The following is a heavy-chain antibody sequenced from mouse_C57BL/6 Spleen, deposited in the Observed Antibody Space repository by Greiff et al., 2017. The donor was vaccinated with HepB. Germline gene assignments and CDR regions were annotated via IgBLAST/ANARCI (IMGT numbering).Heavy chain of an antibody. CDR3: ARSATMPYDWFAY. CDR1: GYAFSSSW. J-gene: IGHJ3*01. Sequence: VKLQESGPELVKPGASVKISCKASGYAFSSSWMNWVKQRPGKGLEWIGRIYPGDGDTNYNGKFKGKATLTADKSSSTAYMQLSSLTSEDSAVYFCARSATMPYDWFAYWGQGTLVTVSA. D-gene: IGHD1-1*02. V-gene: IGHV1-82*01. CDR2: IYPGDGDT.